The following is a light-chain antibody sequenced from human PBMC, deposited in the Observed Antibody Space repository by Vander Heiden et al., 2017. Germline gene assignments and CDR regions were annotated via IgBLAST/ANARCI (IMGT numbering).Light chain of an antibody. CDR1: QSVSSNY. CDR3: QQYGNSALT. Sequence: EIVLPQSPGTLSLSPGERATLSCRASQSVSSNYLAWYQQKPGQAPRLLIYGASSRATGIPDRFSGSGSGTDFTLTISRLEPEDFAVYYCQQYGNSALTFGGGTKVEIK. J-gene: IGKJ4*01. CDR2: GAS. V-gene: IGKV3-20*01.